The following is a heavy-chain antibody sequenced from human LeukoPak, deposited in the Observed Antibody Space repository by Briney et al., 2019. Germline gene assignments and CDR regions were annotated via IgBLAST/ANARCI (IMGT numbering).Heavy chain of an antibody. J-gene: IGHJ4*02. CDR3: ARDQGYCSSTSCYAHYFDY. CDR1: GFTFDDYA. V-gene: IGHV3-9*01. Sequence: PGGSLRLSCAASGFTFDDYAMHWVRQAPGKGLEWVSGISWNSGSIGYADSVKGRFTISRDNSKNSLYLQMNSLRAEDAAVYYCARDQGYCSSTSCYAHYFDYWGQGTLVTVSS. CDR2: ISWNSGSI. D-gene: IGHD2-2*01.